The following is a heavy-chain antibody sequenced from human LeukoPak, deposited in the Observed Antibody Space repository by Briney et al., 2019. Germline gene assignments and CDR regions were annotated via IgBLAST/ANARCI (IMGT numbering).Heavy chain of an antibody. Sequence: ASVKVSCKPSGYTFIDHYIHWVRQAPGPGIESMGSSDPNISNTNYAQKFQGRVTMTRDTSSSTAYIELSRLRSDDTAVYYCARAGHNAESGGYDYWGQGTLVTVSS. CDR3: ARAGHNAESGGYDY. CDR1: GYTFIDHY. D-gene: IGHD3-22*01. CDR2: SDPNISNT. V-gene: IGHV1-2*02. J-gene: IGHJ4*02.